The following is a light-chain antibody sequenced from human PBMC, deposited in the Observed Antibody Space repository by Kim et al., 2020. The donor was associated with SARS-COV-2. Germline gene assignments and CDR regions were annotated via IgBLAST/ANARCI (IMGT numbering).Light chain of an antibody. CDR1: ESLLHRNGYDY. V-gene: IGKV2-28*01. CDR3: MQALQTPPWT. CDR2: LSS. Sequence: AGICCRSSESLLHRNGYDYLDWYLQKPGQSPQLLIYLSSKRASGVPDRFSGSGSGTDFTLKISRVEPEDVGVYYCMQALQTPPWTFGQGTKVDIK. J-gene: IGKJ1*01.